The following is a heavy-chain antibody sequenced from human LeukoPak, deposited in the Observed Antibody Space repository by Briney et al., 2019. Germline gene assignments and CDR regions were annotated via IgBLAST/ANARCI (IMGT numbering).Heavy chain of an antibody. CDR1: GYTFTSYD. CDR2: MNPNSGNT. CDR3: ARGTLDRTYCSSTSCYTSYYYYYMDV. Sequence: ASVKVSCKASGYTFTSYDINWVRQATGQGLEWMGWMNPNSGNTGYAQKFQGRVTITRNTSISTAYMELSSLRSEDTAVYYCARGTLDRTYCSSTSCYTSYYYYYMDVWGKGTTVTVFS. J-gene: IGHJ6*03. D-gene: IGHD2-2*02. V-gene: IGHV1-8*03.